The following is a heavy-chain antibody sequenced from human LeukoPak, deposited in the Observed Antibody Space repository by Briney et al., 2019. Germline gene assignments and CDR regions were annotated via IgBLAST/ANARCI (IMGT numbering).Heavy chain of an antibody. CDR3: ASVDTAMVNKFDY. CDR1: GGTFSSYT. V-gene: IGHV1-69*02. D-gene: IGHD5-18*01. Sequence: SVKVSCKASGGTFSSYTISWVQQAPGQGLEWMGRIIPILGIANYAQKFQGRVTITADKSTSTAYMELSSLRSEDAAVYYCASVDTAMVNKFDYWGQGTLVTVSS. CDR2: IIPILGIA. J-gene: IGHJ4*02.